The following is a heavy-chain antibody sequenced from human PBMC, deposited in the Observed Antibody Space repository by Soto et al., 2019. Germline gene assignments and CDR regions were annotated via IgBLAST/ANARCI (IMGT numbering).Heavy chain of an antibody. Sequence: GGSLRLSCAASGFTFSSYEMNWVRQAPGKGLEWVASISSGSSDKWYADSVKGRFIISRDNAQNSLFLQMNTLRPEDTAMYYCARVAYWGPGTQVTVSS. CDR2: ISSGSSDK. V-gene: IGHV3-21*01. CDR1: GFTFSSYE. CDR3: ARVAY. J-gene: IGHJ4*02.